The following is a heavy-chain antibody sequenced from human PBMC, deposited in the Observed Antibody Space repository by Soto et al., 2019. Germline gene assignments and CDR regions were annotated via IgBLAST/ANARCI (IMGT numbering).Heavy chain of an antibody. J-gene: IGHJ4*02. Sequence: QVQLQQWGAGLLKPSETLSLTCAVYGGSFSGYYWSWIRQPPGKGLEWIGEINHSGSTNYNPSLKSRVTISVDTSKNQFSLKLSSVTAADTAVYYCARGPYIDPRYPRAATTNWGQGTLVTVSS. CDR1: GGSFSGYY. D-gene: IGHD5-12*01. CDR3: ARGPYIDPRYPRAATTN. V-gene: IGHV4-34*01. CDR2: INHSGST.